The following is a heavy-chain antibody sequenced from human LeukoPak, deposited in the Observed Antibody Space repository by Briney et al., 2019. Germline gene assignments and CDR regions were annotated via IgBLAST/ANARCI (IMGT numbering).Heavy chain of an antibody. V-gene: IGHV4-30-2*01. Sequence: SETLSLTCAVSGGSITSDTYYWSWIRQPPGKGLEWIGYILHSGSIYYNPSLKSRVTISIDTSKSQFSLKLSSVTAADTAVYYCAKTRDFWSGYFDYWGQGTLVTVSS. CDR1: GGSITSDTYY. CDR3: AKTRDFWSGYFDY. J-gene: IGHJ4*02. CDR2: ILHSGSI. D-gene: IGHD3-3*01.